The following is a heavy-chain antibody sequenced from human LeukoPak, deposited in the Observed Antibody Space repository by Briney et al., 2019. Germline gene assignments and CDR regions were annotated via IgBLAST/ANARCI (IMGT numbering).Heavy chain of an antibody. CDR3: AREGYCSSTSCYESWFDP. J-gene: IGHJ5*02. CDR1: GGSFSGYY. D-gene: IGHD2-2*01. CDR2: IYTSGST. Sequence: SETLSLTCAVYGGSFSGYYWSWIRQPAGKGLEWIGRIYTSGSTNYNPSLKSRVTMSVDTSKNQFSLKLSSVTAADTAVYYCAREGYCSSTSCYESWFDPWGQGTLVTVSS. V-gene: IGHV4-4*07.